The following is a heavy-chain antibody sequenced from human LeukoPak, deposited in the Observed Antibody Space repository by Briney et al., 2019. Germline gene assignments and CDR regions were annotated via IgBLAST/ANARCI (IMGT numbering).Heavy chain of an antibody. CDR2: IWYDGSNK. D-gene: IGHD6-19*01. V-gene: IGHV3-33*01. CDR3: ARDFSLYSSGWYYFDY. Sequence: GGSLRLSCAASGFTFSSYGMHWVRQAPGKGLEWVAVIWYDGSNKYYADSVKGRFTISRDNSKNTLYLQMNSLRAEGTAVYYCARDFSLYSSGWYYFDYWGQGTLVTVSS. CDR1: GFTFSSYG. J-gene: IGHJ4*02.